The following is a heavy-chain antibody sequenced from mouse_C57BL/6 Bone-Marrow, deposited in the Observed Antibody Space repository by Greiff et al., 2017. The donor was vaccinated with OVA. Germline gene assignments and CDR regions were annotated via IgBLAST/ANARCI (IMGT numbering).Heavy chain of an antibody. D-gene: IGHD1-1*01. CDR1: GFNIKDYY. CDR3: THYYGSSPYAMDY. Sequence: EVKLVESGAELVRPGASVKLSCTASGFNIKDYYMHWVKQRPEQGLEWIGRIDPEDGDTEYAPKFQGKATMTADTSSNTAYLQLSSLTSEDTAVYYCTHYYGSSPYAMDYWGQGTSVTVSS. J-gene: IGHJ4*01. V-gene: IGHV14-1*01. CDR2: IDPEDGDT.